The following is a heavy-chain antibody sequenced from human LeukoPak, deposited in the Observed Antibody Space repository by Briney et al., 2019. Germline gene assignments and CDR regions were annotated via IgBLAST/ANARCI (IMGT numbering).Heavy chain of an antibody. D-gene: IGHD6-19*01. CDR2: IEKDGREK. CDR1: VFTFCIYW. Sequence: GGSLRLSCAASVFTFCIYWMSGVPHAPGEGGEWVANIEKDGREKSYVDSVKGRFNISRDKAEHALYLQMDTLRPEDAAVYFCAAASGWLVDGCGEATLIAVSA. CDR3: AAASGWLVDG. V-gene: IGHV3-7*01. J-gene: IGHJ1*01.